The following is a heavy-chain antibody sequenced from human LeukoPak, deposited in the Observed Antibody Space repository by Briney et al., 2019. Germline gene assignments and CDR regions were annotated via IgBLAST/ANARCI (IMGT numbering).Heavy chain of an antibody. J-gene: IGHJ4*02. D-gene: IGHD6-19*01. CDR1: GFTFSSHS. Sequence: AGGSLRLSCAASGFTFSSHSMNWVRQAPGKGLEWVSYISSSSSTIYYADSVKGRFTISRDNAKNSLYLQMNSLRDEDTAVYYCAREGGWYGGGYFDYWGQGTLVTVSS. CDR3: AREGGWYGGGYFDY. CDR2: ISSSSSTI. V-gene: IGHV3-48*02.